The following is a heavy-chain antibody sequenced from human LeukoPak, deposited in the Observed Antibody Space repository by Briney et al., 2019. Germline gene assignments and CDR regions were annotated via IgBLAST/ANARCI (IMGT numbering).Heavy chain of an antibody. CDR3: TSGVGTLDF. V-gene: IGHV3-15*01. J-gene: IGHJ4*02. CDR2: IQSRSNGGTP. Sequence: PGGSLRLSCAASGFTFVNAWMSWVRQAPGKGLGWVGRIQSRSNGGTPDYATPVKGRFTISRDDSKNTLYLQMNSLKTDDTAVYYCTSGVGTLDFWGQGALVTVSS. D-gene: IGHD1-14*01. CDR1: GFTFVNAW.